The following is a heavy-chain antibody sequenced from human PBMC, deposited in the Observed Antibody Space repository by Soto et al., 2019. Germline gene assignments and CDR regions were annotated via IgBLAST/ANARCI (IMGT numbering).Heavy chain of an antibody. D-gene: IGHD7-27*01. CDR1: GFTFSDYD. Sequence: VQLVESGGGLVQPGGSLRLSCAASGFTFSDYDMHWVRQARGKGLEWVSSIGHAGDTYSGDSVKGRFTISRENAKNTFHLQMNSLRAGDTAVYYCAALGAQIYWGQGALGTVSS. CDR3: AALGAQIY. J-gene: IGHJ4*02. CDR2: IGHAGDT. V-gene: IGHV3-13*01.